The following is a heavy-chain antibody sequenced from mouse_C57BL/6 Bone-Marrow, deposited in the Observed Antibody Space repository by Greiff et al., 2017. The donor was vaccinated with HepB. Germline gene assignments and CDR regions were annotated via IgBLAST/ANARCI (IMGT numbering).Heavy chain of an antibody. V-gene: IGHV1-64*01. CDR3: ASPPLYYGSSYWYFDG. D-gene: IGHD1-1*01. CDR2: IHPNSGST. Sequence: QVQLQQPGAELVKPGASVKLSCKASGYTFTSYWMHWVKQRPGQGLEWIGMIHPNSGSTNYNEKFKSKATLTVDKSSSTAYMQLSSLTSEDSAVYYCASPPLYYGSSYWYFDGWGTGTTVTVSS. J-gene: IGHJ1*03. CDR1: GYTFTSYW.